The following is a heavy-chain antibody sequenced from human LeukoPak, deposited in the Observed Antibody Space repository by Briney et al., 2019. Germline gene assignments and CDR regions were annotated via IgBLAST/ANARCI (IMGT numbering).Heavy chain of an antibody. V-gene: IGHV3-23*01. CDR2: ISGRGGST. Sequence: PGGSLRLSCAASGYTFSSYAMSWVRQAPGKGLEWVSAISGRGGSTYYADSVKGRFTISRDNSKNTLYLQMNSLRAEDTAVYYCTKDPSYYDFWSGYSFWYFDLWGRGTLVTVSS. J-gene: IGHJ2*01. CDR3: TKDPSYYDFWSGYSFWYFDL. CDR1: GYTFSSYA. D-gene: IGHD3-3*01.